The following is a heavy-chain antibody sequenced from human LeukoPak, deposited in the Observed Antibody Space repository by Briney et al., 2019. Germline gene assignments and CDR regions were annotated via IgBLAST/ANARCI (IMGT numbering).Heavy chain of an antibody. V-gene: IGHV1-2*02. CDR3: ARVYYYASGRLDS. CDR1: GYTFTGYY. CDR2: INPNSGDT. Sequence: ASVKVSCKASGYTFTGYYIQWVRQAPGQGLEWMGLINPNSGDTNYAQKFQGMVTMTRDTSISTAYMELSRLRSDDTAVFYCARVYYYASGRLDSWGQGTLITVSS. J-gene: IGHJ4*02. D-gene: IGHD3-10*01.